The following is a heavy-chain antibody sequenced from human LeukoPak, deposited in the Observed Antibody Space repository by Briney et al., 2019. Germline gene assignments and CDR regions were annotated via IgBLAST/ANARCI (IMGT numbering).Heavy chain of an antibody. CDR1: GGSFCGYY. D-gene: IGHD5-18*01. J-gene: IGHJ4*02. CDR3: AGGKLQIQALPLYYFDY. CDR2: INHSGST. V-gene: IGHV4-34*01. Sequence: SETLSLTCAVYGGSFCGYYWSWIRQPPGKGLEWIGEINHSGSTNYNPSLKSRVTISVDTSKNQFSLTLSSVTAADTAVYYCAGGKLQIQALPLYYFDYWGQGTLVTVSS.